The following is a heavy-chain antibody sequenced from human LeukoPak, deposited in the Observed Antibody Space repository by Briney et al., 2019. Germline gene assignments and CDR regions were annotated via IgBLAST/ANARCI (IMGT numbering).Heavy chain of an antibody. J-gene: IGHJ6*03. V-gene: IGHV4-59*12. CDR2: IYYSGST. CDR3: ARGVSGSYYRYYYYYYMDV. Sequence: PSETLSLTCTVSGGSISSYYWSWIRQPPGKGLEWIGYIYYSGSTNYNPSLKSRVTISVDTSKNQFSLKLSSVTAADTAVYYCARGVSGSYYRYYYYYYMDVWGKGTTVTVSS. D-gene: IGHD1-26*01. CDR1: GGSISSYY.